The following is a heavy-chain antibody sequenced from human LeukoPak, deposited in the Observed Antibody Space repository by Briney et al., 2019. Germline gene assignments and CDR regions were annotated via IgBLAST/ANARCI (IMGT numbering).Heavy chain of an antibody. D-gene: IGHD5-12*01. Sequence: SVKVSCKASGGTFSSYAISWVRQAPGQGLEWMGGIIPIFGTANYAQKFQGRVTITADESTSTAYMELSSLRSEDTAVYYCARESDIVATQHYFDYWGQGTLVTVSS. CDR2: IIPIFGTA. CDR1: GGTFSSYA. CDR3: ARESDIVATQHYFDY. J-gene: IGHJ4*02. V-gene: IGHV1-69*13.